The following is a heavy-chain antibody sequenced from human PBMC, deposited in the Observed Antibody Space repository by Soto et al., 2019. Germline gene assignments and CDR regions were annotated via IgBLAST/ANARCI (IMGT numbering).Heavy chain of an antibody. CDR3: VRDSRRCSSTSCFPYFDY. J-gene: IGHJ4*02. D-gene: IGHD2-2*01. Sequence: QVQLQESGPGLVKPSQTLSLTCTVSGGSISSGGYYWSWIRQHPGKGLEWIGYIYYSGSTYYNPSLKSRVTISVDTSQNQFSLKLSSVTAADTAVYYCVRDSRRCSSTSCFPYFDYWGQGTLVTVSS. V-gene: IGHV4-31*03. CDR1: GGSISSGGYY. CDR2: IYYSGST.